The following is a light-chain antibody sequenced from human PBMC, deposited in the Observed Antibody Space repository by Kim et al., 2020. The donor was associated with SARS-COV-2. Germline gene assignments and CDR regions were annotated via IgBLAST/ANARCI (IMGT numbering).Light chain of an antibody. J-gene: IGKJ1*01. V-gene: IGKV1-5*03. Sequence: DIQMTQSPSTLSASVGDRVTITCRASQSISIWLAWYQQKPGKAPKLLIYKASSLESGVPSRFSGSGSGTEFTLTISSLQPDDFATYYCQQYNSYSPTWTFGQGTKVDIK. CDR3: QQYNSYSPTWT. CDR1: QSISIW. CDR2: KAS.